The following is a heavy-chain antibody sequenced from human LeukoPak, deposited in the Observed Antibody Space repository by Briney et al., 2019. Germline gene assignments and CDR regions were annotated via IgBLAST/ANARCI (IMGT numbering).Heavy chain of an antibody. CDR3: ARWGVGDY. V-gene: IGHV3-48*03. D-gene: IGHD1-26*01. Sequence: PGGSLRLSCAASGFTFSSYEMNWVRQAPGKGLEWVSYISSSGTIYYADSVKGRFTVSRDNAKISLYLQMNSLRAEDTAVYYCARWGVGDYWGQGTLVTVSS. J-gene: IGHJ4*02. CDR2: ISSSGTI. CDR1: GFTFSSYE.